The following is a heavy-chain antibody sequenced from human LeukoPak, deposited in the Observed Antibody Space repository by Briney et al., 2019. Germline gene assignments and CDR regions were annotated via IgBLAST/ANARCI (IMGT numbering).Heavy chain of an antibody. CDR3: ARRYPGIAARPVDY. J-gene: IGHJ4*02. CDR1: GYSISSGYY. CDR2: IYHSGST. Sequence: PSETLSLTCAVSGYSISSGYYWGWIRQPPGKGLEWIGSIYHSGSTYYNPSLKSRVTISVDTSKNQFSLKLSSVTAADTAVYYCARRYPGIAARPVDYWGQGTLVTVSS. V-gene: IGHV4-38-2*01. D-gene: IGHD6-6*01.